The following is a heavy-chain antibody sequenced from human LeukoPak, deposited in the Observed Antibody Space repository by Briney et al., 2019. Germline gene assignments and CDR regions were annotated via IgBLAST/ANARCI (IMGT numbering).Heavy chain of an antibody. CDR2: IIPIFGTA. D-gene: IGHD2-2*02. CDR3: ARDVRNQLLYRSHYYYYMDV. CDR1: GYTFTDYY. Sequence: ASVKVSCKASGYTFTDYYMYWVRQAPGQGLEWMGGIIPIFGTANYAQKFQGRVTITADESTSTAYMELSSLRSEDTAVYYCARDVRNQLLYRSHYYYYMDVWGKGTTVTVSS. J-gene: IGHJ6*03. V-gene: IGHV1-69*13.